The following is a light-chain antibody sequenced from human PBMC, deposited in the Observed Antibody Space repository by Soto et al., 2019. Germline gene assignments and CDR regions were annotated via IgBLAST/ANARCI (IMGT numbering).Light chain of an antibody. CDR1: SSDVGGYNY. V-gene: IGLV2-14*03. CDR3: SSYTTSSTVV. CDR2: DVN. J-gene: IGLJ2*01. Sequence: QSALTQPASVSGSPGQSITISCTGTSSDVGGYNYVTWYQHHPGKVPQLLIYDVNNRPSGVSNRFSGSKSGNTASLTISGLQVEDEADYYCSSYTTSSTVVFGGGTKLTVL.